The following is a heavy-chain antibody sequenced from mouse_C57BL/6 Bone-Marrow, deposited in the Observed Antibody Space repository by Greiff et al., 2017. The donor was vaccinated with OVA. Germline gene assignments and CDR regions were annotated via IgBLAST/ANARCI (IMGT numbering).Heavy chain of an antibody. D-gene: IGHD1-1*01. CDR1: GFTFTDYY. V-gene: IGHV7-3*01. Sequence: EVKVVESGGGLVQPGGSLSLSCAASGFTFTDYYMSWVRQPPGKALEWLGFIRNKANGYTTEYSASVKGRFTISRDNSQSILYLQMNALRAEDSATYYCARYLPYGISTWYFDVWGTGTTVTVSS. J-gene: IGHJ1*03. CDR2: IRNKANGYTT. CDR3: ARYLPYGISTWYFDV.